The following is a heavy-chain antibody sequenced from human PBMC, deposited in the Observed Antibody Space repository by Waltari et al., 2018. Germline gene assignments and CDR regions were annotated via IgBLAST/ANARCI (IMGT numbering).Heavy chain of an antibody. CDR3: ASSIAVAGTPVIPPFDY. J-gene: IGHJ4*02. CDR1: GGTFSSYT. CDR2: IIPILGIA. V-gene: IGHV1-69*02. Sequence: QVQLVQSGAEVKKPGSSVKVSCKASGGTFSSYTISWVRQAPGQGLEWMGRIIPILGIANYAQKFQGRVTITADKSTSTAYMELSSLRSEDTAVYYCASSIAVAGTPVIPPFDYWGQGTLVTVSS. D-gene: IGHD6-19*01.